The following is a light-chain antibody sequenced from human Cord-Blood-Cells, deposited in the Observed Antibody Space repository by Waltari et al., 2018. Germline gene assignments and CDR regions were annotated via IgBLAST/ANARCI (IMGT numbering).Light chain of an antibody. Sequence: QSALTQPACVSASPGQSSTISCTGTSSAVGGYNFVPWYQPHPGKAPKLMHYHFSNRPSGVSNRFSGSKSGNTASLTISGLQAEDEADYYCSSYTSSSTWVFGGGTKLTVL. CDR2: HFS. CDR3: SSYTSSSTWV. J-gene: IGLJ3*02. CDR1: SSAVGGYNF. V-gene: IGLV2-14*03.